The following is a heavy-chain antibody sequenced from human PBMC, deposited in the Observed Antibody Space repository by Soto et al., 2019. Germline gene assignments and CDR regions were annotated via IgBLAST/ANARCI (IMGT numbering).Heavy chain of an antibody. D-gene: IGHD3-22*01. Sequence: GGSLRLSCAASGFTFSSYGMHWVRQAPGKGLEWVAVISYDGSNKYYADSVKGRFTISRDNSKNTLYLQVNSLRAEDTAVYYCAKDQGGKYYDSSGYPYYYYYGMDVWGQGTTVTVSS. CDR2: ISYDGSNK. CDR1: GFTFSSYG. CDR3: AKDQGGKYYDSSGYPYYYYYGMDV. V-gene: IGHV3-30*18. J-gene: IGHJ6*02.